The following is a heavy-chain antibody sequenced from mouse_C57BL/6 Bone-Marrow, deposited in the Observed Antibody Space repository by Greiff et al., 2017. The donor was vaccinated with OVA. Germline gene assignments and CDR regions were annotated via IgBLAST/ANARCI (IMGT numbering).Heavy chain of an antibody. CDR3: TSYGNFDY. J-gene: IGHJ2*01. D-gene: IGHD2-1*01. Sequence: VQLQQSGAELVRPGASVKLSCTASGFNIKDDYMHWVKQRPEQGLEWIGWIDPENGDTEYASKFQGKATITADTSSNPASLQLSSLTSEDTAVYYCTSYGNFDYWGQGTTLTVSS. CDR1: GFNIKDDY. V-gene: IGHV14-4*01. CDR2: IDPENGDT.